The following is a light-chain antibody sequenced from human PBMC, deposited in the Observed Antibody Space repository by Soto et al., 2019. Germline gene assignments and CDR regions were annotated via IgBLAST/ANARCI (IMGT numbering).Light chain of an antibody. CDR3: QQYGASPLFT. Sequence: ESVLTQSPGTLSLSPGERATLSCRASQSVSSSYLAWYQQKPGQAPSLLIYGASSRATGIPDRFSGSGSGTEFTLTISRLEPEDFAVYYCQQYGASPLFTFGPGTKVDI. V-gene: IGKV3-20*01. CDR1: QSVSSSY. J-gene: IGKJ3*01. CDR2: GAS.